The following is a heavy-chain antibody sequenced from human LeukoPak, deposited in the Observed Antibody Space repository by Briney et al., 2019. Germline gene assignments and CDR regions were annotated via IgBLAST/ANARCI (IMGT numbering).Heavy chain of an antibody. CDR1: GYTFTSHD. V-gene: IGHV1-8*01. CDR2: MSPKTGKT. CDR3: AREGPFNSIAAAAAPDY. J-gene: IGHJ4*02. D-gene: IGHD6-13*01. Sequence: ASVKVSCKASGYTFTSHDINWVRQATGQGLEWMGWMSPKTGKTGYASRFQGRVTMTSNPSISTAYLELSSLRSDDTAVYYCAREGPFNSIAAAAAPDYWGQGTLVTVSS.